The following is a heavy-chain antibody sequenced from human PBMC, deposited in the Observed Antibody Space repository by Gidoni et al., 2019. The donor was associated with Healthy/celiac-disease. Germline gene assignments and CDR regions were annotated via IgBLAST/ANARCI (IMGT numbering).Heavy chain of an antibody. V-gene: IGHV3-23*01. CDR3: AKDGVIVVVVAATPLFDY. Sequence: EVQLLESGGGLVQPGGSLRLSCAASGFTFSSYAMSWVRQAPGKGLEWVSAISGSGGSTYYADSVKGRFTISRDNSKNTLYLQMNSLRAEDTAVYYCAKDGVIVVVVAATPLFDYWGQGTLVTVSS. D-gene: IGHD2-15*01. J-gene: IGHJ4*02. CDR2: ISGSGGST. CDR1: GFTFSSYA.